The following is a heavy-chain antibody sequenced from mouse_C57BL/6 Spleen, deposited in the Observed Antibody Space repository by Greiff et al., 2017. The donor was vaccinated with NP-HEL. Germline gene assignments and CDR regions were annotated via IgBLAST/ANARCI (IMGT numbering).Heavy chain of an antibody. V-gene: IGHV1-26*01. CDR1: GYTFTDYY. CDR3: ARSLITTVVAPFDY. CDR2: INPNNGGT. Sequence: EVQLQQSGPELVKPGASVKISCKASGYTFTDYYMNWVKQSHGKSLEWIGDINPNNGGTSYNQTFKGKATLTVDKSSSTAYMELRSLTSEDSAVYYCARSLITTVVAPFDYWGQGTTLTVSS. D-gene: IGHD1-1*01. J-gene: IGHJ2*01.